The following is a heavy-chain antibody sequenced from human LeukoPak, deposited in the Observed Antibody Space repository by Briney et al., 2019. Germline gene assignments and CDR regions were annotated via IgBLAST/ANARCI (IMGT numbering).Heavy chain of an antibody. CDR1: GFTVSSNY. CDR3: ARGRNYGEQDFDI. Sequence: GGSLRLSCAASGFTVSSNYISWVRQAPGKWLGWVSVIYSGGSTYYADSVKGRLTISRDNSKNTLYLQMNSLRAEDTAVFYCARGRNYGEQDFDIWGQGTMVTVSS. J-gene: IGHJ3*02. V-gene: IGHV3-66*01. CDR2: IYSGGST. D-gene: IGHD4/OR15-4a*01.